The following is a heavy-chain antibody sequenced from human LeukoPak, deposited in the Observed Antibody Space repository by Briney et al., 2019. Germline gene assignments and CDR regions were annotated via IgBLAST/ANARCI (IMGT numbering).Heavy chain of an antibody. CDR1: GYTLTELS. V-gene: IGHV1-24*01. CDR2: FDPEGGET. Sequence: GASVKVSCKVSGYTLTELSMHWVRQAPGKGLEWMGGFDPEGGETIYAQKFQGRVTMTEDTSTDTAYMELSSLRSEDTAVYYCATSRIVVVPAAIGPLIDYWGQGTLVTVSS. D-gene: IGHD2-2*02. CDR3: ATSRIVVVPAAIGPLIDY. J-gene: IGHJ4*02.